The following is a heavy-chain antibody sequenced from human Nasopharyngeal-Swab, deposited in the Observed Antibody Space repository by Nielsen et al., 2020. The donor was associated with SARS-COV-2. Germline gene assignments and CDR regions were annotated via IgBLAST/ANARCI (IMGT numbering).Heavy chain of an antibody. V-gene: IGHV3-30-3*01. J-gene: IGHJ6*02. CDR3: ARGRGGGYYYGMDV. Sequence: GESLKISCAASGFTFSSYAMHWVRQAPGKGLEWVAVISYDGSNKYYADSVKGRFTISRDNSKNTLYLQMNSLRAEDTAVYYCARGRGGGYYYGMDVWGRGTTVTVSS. CDR1: GFTFSSYA. CDR2: ISYDGSNK. D-gene: IGHD3-16*01.